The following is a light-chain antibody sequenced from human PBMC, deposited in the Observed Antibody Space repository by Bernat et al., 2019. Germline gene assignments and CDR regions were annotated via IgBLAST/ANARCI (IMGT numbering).Light chain of an antibody. J-gene: IGKJ4*01. V-gene: IGKV1-13*02. CDR2: YAK. Sequence: VGDRVTITCRTSHDVVVYLNWYQLKPGKTPKLLIYYAKSLVTGVPSRFSGSGSGTEFTLSINNLQPDDFATYYCQQGTIYPPTFGGGTTV. CDR1: HDVVVY. CDR3: QQGTIYPPT.